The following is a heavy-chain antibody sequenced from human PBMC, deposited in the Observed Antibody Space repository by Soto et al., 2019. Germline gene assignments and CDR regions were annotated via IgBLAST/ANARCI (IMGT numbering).Heavy chain of an antibody. CDR1: GFTFSDYY. Sequence: QVQLVESGGGLVKPGGSLRLSCAASGFTFSDYYMSWIRQAPGEGLEWVSYISSGGTTMYYADSLKGRFTISRDNAKNSLYLQMNSLRAEDTAVYYCARNYLHYERIFQYGAKGTLVTVSA. CDR3: ARNYLHYERIFQY. D-gene: IGHD4-17*01. V-gene: IGHV3-11*01. J-gene: IGHJ4*02. CDR2: ISSGGTTM.